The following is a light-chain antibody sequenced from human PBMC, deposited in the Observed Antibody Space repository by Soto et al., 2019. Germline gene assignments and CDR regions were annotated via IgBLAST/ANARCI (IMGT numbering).Light chain of an antibody. J-gene: IGKJ2*01. CDR2: KAS. V-gene: IGKV1-5*03. Sequence: DIQMTQSPSTLSASVGDRVTITCRASQNINNGLAWYQQKPGRAPNLLIYKASILESGVPSRFSGSGSGTEFTLTIISLQPDDFATYFCLSYDSYSYTFGQGTELEIK. CDR1: QNINNG. CDR3: LSYDSYSYT.